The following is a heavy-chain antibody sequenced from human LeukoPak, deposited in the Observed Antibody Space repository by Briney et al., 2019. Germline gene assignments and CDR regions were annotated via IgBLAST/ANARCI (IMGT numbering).Heavy chain of an antibody. CDR2: ITGSSSYT. CDR3: ARDPYNGAYSEGYYYYYMDV. CDR1: GITFSNYN. J-gene: IGHJ6*03. Sequence: GGSLRLSCAAPGITFSNYNMNWVRQAPGKGLEWISSITGSSSYTFYADSVKGRFTISRDNAKNSLYLQMNSLRVEDTAIYYCARDPYNGAYSEGYYYYYMDVWGKGTTVTVSS. V-gene: IGHV3-21*01. D-gene: IGHD1-1*01.